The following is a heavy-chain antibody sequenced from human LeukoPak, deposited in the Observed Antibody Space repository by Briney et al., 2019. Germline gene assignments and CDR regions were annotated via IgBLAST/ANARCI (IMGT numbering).Heavy chain of an antibody. Sequence: GGSLRPSCTASGFTFSNCWMSWVRQPPGKGLEWVAIIKQDGSEKHYVDSVRGRFTISRDNTKNSLYLQMNSLRADDTAIYYCARVSLGAAAGTSRWGQGTLVTVSS. CDR1: GFTFSNCW. D-gene: IGHD6-13*01. CDR2: IKQDGSEK. CDR3: ARVSLGAAAGTSR. J-gene: IGHJ4*02. V-gene: IGHV3-7*02.